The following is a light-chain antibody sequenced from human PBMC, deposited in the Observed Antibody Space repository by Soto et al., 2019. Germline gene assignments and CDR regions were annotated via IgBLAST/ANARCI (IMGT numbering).Light chain of an antibody. CDR2: GSS. J-gene: IGKJ5*01. V-gene: IGKV3-15*01. Sequence: IVLTQSPGTLSLSPGERATLSCRASQSVSSSYLAWYQQKPGQAPRLLIYGSSTRATGVPARFSSSGSGADFTLTISNLQSEDFAVYYCQQYTNWPPITFGQGTRLEIK. CDR1: QSVSSSY. CDR3: QQYTNWPPIT.